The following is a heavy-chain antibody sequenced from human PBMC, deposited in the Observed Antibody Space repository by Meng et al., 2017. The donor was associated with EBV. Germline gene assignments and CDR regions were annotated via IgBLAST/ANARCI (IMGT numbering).Heavy chain of an antibody. J-gene: IGHJ5*02. D-gene: IGHD6-13*01. V-gene: IGHV1-46*02. CDR3: ARNGIAAWGWFDP. CDR1: GHTFNSYY. Sequence: LVAIGARWNKLGASVKDSSKASGHTFNSYYMHWVRQAPGQGLEWMGLLNHIGGSTSYAQKFQGRVTMTRDTSTSTVYMELSSLRSEDTAVYYCARNGIAAWGWFDPWGQGTLVTVSS. CDR2: LNHIGGST.